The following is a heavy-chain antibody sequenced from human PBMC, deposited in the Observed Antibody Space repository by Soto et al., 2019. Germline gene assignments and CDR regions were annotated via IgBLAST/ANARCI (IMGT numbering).Heavy chain of an antibody. CDR1: GYTFTSYG. V-gene: IGHV1-18*01. J-gene: IGHJ5*02. D-gene: IGHD2-21*01. Sequence: ASVKVSCKASGYTFTSYGISWVRQAPGQGLEWMGWISAYNGNTNYAQKLQGRVTMTTDTSTSTAYMELRSLRSDDTAVYYCARAFSETLIGHAAYCGGDCYPPGFDPWGQGTLVTVSS. CDR3: ARAFSETLIGHAAYCGGDCYPPGFDP. CDR2: ISAYNGNT.